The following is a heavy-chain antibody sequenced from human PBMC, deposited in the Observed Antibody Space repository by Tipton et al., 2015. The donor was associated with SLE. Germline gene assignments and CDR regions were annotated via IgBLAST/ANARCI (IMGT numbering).Heavy chain of an antibody. CDR1: GFTFRSYT. V-gene: IGHV3-21*01. CDR2: ISAYGDHT. D-gene: IGHD3-22*01. J-gene: IGHJ6*03. Sequence: SLRLSCAASGFTFRSYTMNWVRQAPGKGLEWVSGISAYGDHTFYADSVKGRFTISRDNAKNSLYLQMNSLRAEDTAVYYCARDGTRRLYYYDSSGYSYYYYMDVWGKGTTVTVSS. CDR3: ARDGTRRLYYYDSSGYSYYYYMDV.